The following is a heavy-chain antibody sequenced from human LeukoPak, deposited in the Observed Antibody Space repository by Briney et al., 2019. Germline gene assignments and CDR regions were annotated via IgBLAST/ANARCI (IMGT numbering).Heavy chain of an antibody. Sequence: GGSLRLSCAASGFTFSSYAMSWVRQAPGKGLEWVSAISGSGGSTYYADSVKGRFTISRDNSKNTLYLQMNSLRAEDTAVYYCXXXXXGSIYYYYGMDVWGQGTTVTVSS. CDR1: GFTFSSYA. J-gene: IGHJ6*02. D-gene: IGHD2-15*01. V-gene: IGHV3-23*01. CDR2: ISGSGGST. CDR3: XXXXXGSIYYYYGMDV.